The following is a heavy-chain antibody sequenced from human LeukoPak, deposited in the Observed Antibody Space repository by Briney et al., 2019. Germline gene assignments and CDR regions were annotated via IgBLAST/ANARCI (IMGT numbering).Heavy chain of an antibody. CDR2: ISAYNGNT. Sequence: ASVKVSCKASGYTFTSYGISWVRQAPGQGLEWMGWISAYNGNTNYAQKLQGRVTMTTDTSTSTAYMELRSLRSDDTAVYYCARTWSGYYYYYYMDVWGKGTTVTVSS. D-gene: IGHD3-3*01. CDR3: ARTWSGYYYYYYMDV. V-gene: IGHV1-18*01. CDR1: GYTFTSYG. J-gene: IGHJ6*03.